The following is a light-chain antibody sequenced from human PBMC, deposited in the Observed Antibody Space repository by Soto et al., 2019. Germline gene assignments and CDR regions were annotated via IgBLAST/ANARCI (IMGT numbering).Light chain of an antibody. CDR2: DND. V-gene: IGLV1-51*01. Sequence: QSVLSQPPSVSAAPGQKVTISCSGSSSNIGIKEVSWYQQFPGTAPKVLIYDNDVRPSGIPDRFSGSKSGTSATLGITGLQSGDEADYYCGAWDDSLSGAVFGGGTKLTV. J-gene: IGLJ2*01. CDR1: SSNIGIKE. CDR3: GAWDDSLSGAV.